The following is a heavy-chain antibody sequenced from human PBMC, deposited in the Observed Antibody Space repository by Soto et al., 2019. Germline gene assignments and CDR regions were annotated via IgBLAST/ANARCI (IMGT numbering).Heavy chain of an antibody. CDR3: AREIVAAGGNICFDP. V-gene: IGHV4-4*02. J-gene: IGHJ5*02. CDR1: GGTVASSHW. CDR2: VYHTGDT. D-gene: IGHD6-19*01. Sequence: PSETLSLTCGVSGGTVASSHWWSWVRQSPGRGLEWIGNVYHTGDTNFNTSLQSRVIFSVDKSNNQFSLRLFSVTAADTAAYFCAREIVAAGGNICFDPWGPGTVVTVSS.